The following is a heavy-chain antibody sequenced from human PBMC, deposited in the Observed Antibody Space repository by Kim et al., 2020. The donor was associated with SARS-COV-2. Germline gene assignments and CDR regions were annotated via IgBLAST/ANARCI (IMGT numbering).Heavy chain of an antibody. CDR3: AKAGDYGDYVGKEHFDY. Sequence: GGSLRLSCAASGFTFDDYAMHWVRQAPGKGLEWVSGISWNSGLICYADSVKGRFTISRDNAKNSLYLQMNSLRAEDTALYYCAKAGDYGDYVGKEHFDYWGQGTLVTVSS. D-gene: IGHD4-17*01. J-gene: IGHJ4*02. CDR2: ISWNSGLI. V-gene: IGHV3-9*01. CDR1: GFTFDDYA.